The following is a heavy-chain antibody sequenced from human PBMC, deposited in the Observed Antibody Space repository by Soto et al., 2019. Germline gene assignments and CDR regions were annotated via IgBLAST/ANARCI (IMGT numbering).Heavy chain of an antibody. D-gene: IGHD2-2*01. CDR1: GFTFSSYG. V-gene: IGHV3-33*01. CDR3: ARGQSFYQLLWTGGFDY. J-gene: IGHJ4*02. CDR2: IWYDGSNK. Sequence: GGSLRLSCAASGFTFSSYGMHWVRQAPGKGLEWVAVIWYDGSNKYYADSVKGRFTISRDNSKNTLYLQMNSLRAEDTAVYYCARGQSFYQLLWTGGFDYWGQGTLVTLSS.